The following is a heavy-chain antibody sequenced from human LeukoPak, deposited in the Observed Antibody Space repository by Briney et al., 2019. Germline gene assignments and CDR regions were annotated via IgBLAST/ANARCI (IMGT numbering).Heavy chain of an antibody. Sequence: GRSLRLSCAASGFTFDDYAMHWVRPAPGKGLEWVSGISWNSGSIGYADSVKGRFTISRDNAKNSLYLQMNSLRAEDMALYYCAKDLRAYDILTGSGGLGYWGQGTLVTVSS. V-gene: IGHV3-9*03. D-gene: IGHD3-9*01. CDR1: GFTFDDYA. J-gene: IGHJ4*02. CDR3: AKDLRAYDILTGSGGLGY. CDR2: ISWNSGSI.